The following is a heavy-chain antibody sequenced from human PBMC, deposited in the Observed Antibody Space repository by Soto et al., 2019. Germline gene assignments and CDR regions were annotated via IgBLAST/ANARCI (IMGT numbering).Heavy chain of an antibody. CDR1: GFTFSSYT. CDR3: TRDYASSSWYV. CDR2: ISSSSSYI. D-gene: IGHD6-13*01. V-gene: IGHV3-21*01. Sequence: EVQLVESGGGLVKPGGSLRLSCAASGFTFSSYTMNWVRQAPGKGLEWVSSISSSSSYIYYADSVKGRFTISRDNAKNSLFLQMSSLRAEDTAVYYCTRDYASSSWYVWGQGTLVTVSS. J-gene: IGHJ4*02.